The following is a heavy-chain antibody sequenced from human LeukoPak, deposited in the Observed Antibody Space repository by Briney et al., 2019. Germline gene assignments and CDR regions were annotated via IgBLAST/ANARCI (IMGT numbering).Heavy chain of an antibody. D-gene: IGHD4-23*01. J-gene: IGHJ4*02. Sequence: GGSLRPSCAVSGFTFSSYWMHWVRQAPGKGLVWVSRIDRDGSRINYADSVKGRFTISRDNGKNTLFLQMNSPRAEDAAVYYCVRGNDYGGPHYWGQGTLVTVSS. CDR1: GFTFSSYW. CDR3: VRGNDYGGPHY. CDR2: IDRDGSRI. V-gene: IGHV3-74*01.